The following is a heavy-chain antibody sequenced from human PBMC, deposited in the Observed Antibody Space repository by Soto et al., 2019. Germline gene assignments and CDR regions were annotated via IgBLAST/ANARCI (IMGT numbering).Heavy chain of an antibody. J-gene: IGHJ4*02. CDR2: MYYSVSL. Sequence: SETLSLTCTVSGVSISRGGDYWGWVRQPPGKGLEWIGYMYYSVSLYFNPSLRSRLTMSADTFANQFSLILSSVTAADTSVYYFACSPQEVVTPIFDFCGQGTLVTGSS. CDR1: GVSISRGGDY. D-gene: IGHD2-21*02. CDR3: ACSPQEVVTPIFDF. V-gene: IGHV4-30-4*01.